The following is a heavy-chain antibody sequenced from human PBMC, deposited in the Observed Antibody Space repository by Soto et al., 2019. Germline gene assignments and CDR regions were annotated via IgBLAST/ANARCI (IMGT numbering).Heavy chain of an antibody. Sequence: SQTLSLTCAISGDSVSSTSAAWNWIRQSPSRGLEWLGRTFYRSKWYYDYAVSVKSRITVSPDTSKNQFSLQLTSVTPEDTAVYYCARGSWDDVSGHYYMDVWDKGTTVTVSS. CDR3: ARGSWDDVSGHYYMDV. D-gene: IGHD1-1*01. V-gene: IGHV6-1*01. CDR1: GDSVSSTSAA. CDR2: TFYRSKWYY. J-gene: IGHJ6*03.